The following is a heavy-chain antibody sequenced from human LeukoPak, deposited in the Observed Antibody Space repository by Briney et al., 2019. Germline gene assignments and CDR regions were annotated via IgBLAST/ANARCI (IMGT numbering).Heavy chain of an antibody. D-gene: IGHD2-8*01. J-gene: IGHJ5*02. CDR3: AKDVLIFGGALMENWFDP. Sequence: GGSLRLSCAASGFTFDDYGMSWVRQAPGKGLEWVSGISWSGGNTGYADSVKGRFTISRDNAKNSLYLQMNSLRAEDTAVYYCAKDVLIFGGALMENWFDPWGQGTLVTVSS. CDR1: GFTFDDYG. CDR2: ISWSGGNT. V-gene: IGHV3-20*04.